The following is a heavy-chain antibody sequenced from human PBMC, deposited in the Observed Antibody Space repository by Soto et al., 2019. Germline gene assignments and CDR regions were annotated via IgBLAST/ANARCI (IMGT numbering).Heavy chain of an antibody. CDR2: FYYSGNT. CDR1: DDSISTGSAY. V-gene: IGHV4-39*01. Sequence: SEALSLTWTVSDDSISTGSAYWGWVRQPPGKGLEWIGSFYYSGNTHYNPSLKSRATISVDTSKNQFSLKLSSVTATDRAVYYCARHQGPTGPSYYGQGTLVTVSS. CDR3: ARHQGPTGPSY. J-gene: IGHJ4*02.